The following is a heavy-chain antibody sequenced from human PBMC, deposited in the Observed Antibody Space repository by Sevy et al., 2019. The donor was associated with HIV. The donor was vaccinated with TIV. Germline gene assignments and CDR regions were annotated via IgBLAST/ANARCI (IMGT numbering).Heavy chain of an antibody. CDR2: ISAYNGNT. V-gene: IGHV1-18*01. D-gene: IGHD3-10*01. J-gene: IGHJ4*02. CDR3: ARNGMVRGVIILYYFDY. CDR1: GYTFTSYG. Sequence: ASVKVSCKASGYTFTSYGISWVRQAPGQGLEWMGWISAYNGNTNYAQKLQGRVTMTTDTSTGTAYMELRSLGSDDTAVYYCARNGMVRGVIILYYFDYWGQGTLVTVSS.